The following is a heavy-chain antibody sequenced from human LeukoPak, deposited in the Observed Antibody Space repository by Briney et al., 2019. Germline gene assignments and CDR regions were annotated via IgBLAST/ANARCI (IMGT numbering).Heavy chain of an antibody. Sequence: PGGSLRLSCAASGFTFSSYGMHWVRQAPGKGLEWVVFIRYDGSNKYYADSVKGRFTISRDNSKNTLYLQMNSLRAEDTAVYYCAKLISPNSSGWYGFDYWGQGTLVTVSS. CDR2: IRYDGSNK. V-gene: IGHV3-30*02. CDR1: GFTFSSYG. J-gene: IGHJ4*02. D-gene: IGHD6-19*01. CDR3: AKLISPNSSGWYGFDY.